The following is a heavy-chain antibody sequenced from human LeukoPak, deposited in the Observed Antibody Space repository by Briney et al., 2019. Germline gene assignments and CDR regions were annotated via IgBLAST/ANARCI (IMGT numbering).Heavy chain of an antibody. D-gene: IGHD3-22*01. CDR1: GGSFSGYY. CDR2: INHSGST. CDR3: ARVLKFQSSGYYYVSEYYYMDV. Sequence: PSETLSLTCAVYGGSFSGYYWSWIRQPPGKGLEWIGEINHSGSTNYNPSLKSRVTISVDTSKNQYSLKLSSVTAADTAVYYCARVLKFQSSGYYYVSEYYYMDVWGKGTTVTFSS. J-gene: IGHJ6*03. V-gene: IGHV4-34*01.